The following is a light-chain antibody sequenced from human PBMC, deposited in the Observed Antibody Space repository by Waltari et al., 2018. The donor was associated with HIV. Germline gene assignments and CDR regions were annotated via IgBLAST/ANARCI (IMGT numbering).Light chain of an antibody. CDR2: KNI. V-gene: IGLV1-47*01. CDR3: VGWDASLSAYV. J-gene: IGLJ1*01. Sequence: QSVLTQPPSASGTPGQRVTISCSGSSSNIGNDNVYWYQQLPGTTPKLLIYKNIQRPSGVPDRFAGSKSGTSAYLAISGLRSEDEADYYCVGWDASLSAYVFGAGNKVTVL. CDR1: SSNIGNDN.